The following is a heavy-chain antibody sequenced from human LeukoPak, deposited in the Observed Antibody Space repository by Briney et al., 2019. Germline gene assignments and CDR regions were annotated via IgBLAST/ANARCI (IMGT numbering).Heavy chain of an antibody. D-gene: IGHD4/OR15-4a*01. CDR3: ARGPMTIISI. V-gene: IGHV3-7*01. CDR1: GFPFSSYW. J-gene: IGHJ4*02. CDR2: MKEDGSEK. Sequence: GGSLRLSCAASGFPFSSYWMSWVRQAPGKGLEWVANMKEDGSEKYYVDSVKGRFTISRDNAKNSLYLQMNSLRAEDTAVYYCARGPMTIISIGGQGTLVTVSS.